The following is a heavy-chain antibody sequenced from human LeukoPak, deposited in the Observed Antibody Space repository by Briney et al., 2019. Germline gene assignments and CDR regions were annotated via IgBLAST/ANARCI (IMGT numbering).Heavy chain of an antibody. J-gene: IGHJ3*02. CDR3: ARYYYDSSGSPGHDAFDI. Sequence: GGSLRLSCAASGFTFSSYGMHWVRQAPGKGLEWVAVIWYDGSNKYYADSVKGRFTISRDSSKNTLYLQMNSLRAEDTAVYYCARYYYDSSGSPGHDAFDIWGQGTMVTVSS. D-gene: IGHD3-22*01. CDR1: GFTFSSYG. CDR2: IWYDGSNK. V-gene: IGHV3-33*01.